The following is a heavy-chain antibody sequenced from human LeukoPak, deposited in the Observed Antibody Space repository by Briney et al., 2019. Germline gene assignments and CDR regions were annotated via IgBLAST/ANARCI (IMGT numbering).Heavy chain of an antibody. V-gene: IGHV3-48*04. D-gene: IGHD3-22*01. CDR2: ISSSGSTI. CDR1: GFTFSSYS. CDR3: ARGWGSGYYHY. J-gene: IGHJ4*02. Sequence: GGSLRLSCAASGFTFSSYSMNWVRQAPGKGLEWVSYISSSGSTIYYADSVKGRFTISRDNAKNSLYLQMNSLRAEDTAVYYCARGWGSGYYHYWGQGTLVTVSS.